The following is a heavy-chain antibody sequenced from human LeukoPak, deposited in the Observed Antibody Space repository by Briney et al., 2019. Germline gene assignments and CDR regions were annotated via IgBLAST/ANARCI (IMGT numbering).Heavy chain of an antibody. J-gene: IGHJ4*02. D-gene: IGHD6-19*01. Sequence: GSLRLSCAASGFTFSSFGMHWVRQAPGKGLEWVALIWYDGIEKSYADSVKGRFTISRDNSKNTLHLQMNSLRAEDTAVYYCARPSSSSGWSEFDSWGQGTLVIVSS. CDR2: IWYDGIEK. CDR3: ARPSSSSGWSEFDS. V-gene: IGHV3-33*01. CDR1: GFTFSSFG.